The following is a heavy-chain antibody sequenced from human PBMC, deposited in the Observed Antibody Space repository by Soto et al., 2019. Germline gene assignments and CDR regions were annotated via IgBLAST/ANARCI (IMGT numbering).Heavy chain of an antibody. CDR1: GFAFSSYW. CDR2: IEEHGSEK. V-gene: IGHV3-7*01. Sequence: GGSLRLSCAASGFAFSSYWMSWVRQAPGRGLEWVANIEEHGSEKYYVDSVKGRFTLSRDNAKKSLYLQMNSLRAEDTAVYYCARRDEYSYGYYFDYWGQGTLVTVSS. D-gene: IGHD5-18*01. J-gene: IGHJ4*02. CDR3: ARRDEYSYGYYFDY.